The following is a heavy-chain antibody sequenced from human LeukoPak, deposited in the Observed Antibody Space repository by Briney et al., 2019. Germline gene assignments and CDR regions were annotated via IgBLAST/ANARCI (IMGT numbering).Heavy chain of an antibody. CDR2: IYYSGST. V-gene: IGHV4-59*01. D-gene: IGHD2-2*02. J-gene: IGHJ5*02. Sequence: PSETLSLTCTVSGGSISSYYWSWLRQPPGKGLEWLGYIYYSGSTNYNPSLKSRVTISVDTSKNQFSLKLSSVTAADTAVYYCARVPAYYTNWFDPWGQGTLVTVSS. CDR3: ARVPAYYTNWFDP. CDR1: GGSISSYY.